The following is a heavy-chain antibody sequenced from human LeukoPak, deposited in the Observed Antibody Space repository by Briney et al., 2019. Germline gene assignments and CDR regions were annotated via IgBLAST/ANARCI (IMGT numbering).Heavy chain of an antibody. J-gene: IGHJ4*02. Sequence: PGGSLRLSCAAFGFTFSSYWMSWVRQAPGKGLEWVANINQDGSEKYYVDSVKGRSTISRDNAKKSLYLQMNSLRAEDTAVYYCGRVGAYYGSGSFSDYWGQGTLVTVSS. D-gene: IGHD3-10*01. V-gene: IGHV3-7*01. CDR2: INQDGSEK. CDR1: GFTFSSYW. CDR3: GRVGAYYGSGSFSDY.